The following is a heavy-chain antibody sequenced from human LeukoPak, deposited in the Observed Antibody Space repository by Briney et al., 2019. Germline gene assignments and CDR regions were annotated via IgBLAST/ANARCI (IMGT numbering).Heavy chain of an antibody. J-gene: IGHJ4*02. CDR3: ARMSSGYFYYFDY. CDR1: GFTFSSYG. V-gene: IGHV3-30*19. Sequence: GGSLRLSCAASGFTFSSYGMHWVRQAPGKGLEWVAYIQYDGSNEQYADSVKGRLSISRDSSKNILYLQMNSLRAEDTAVYYCARMSSGYFYYFDYWGQGTLVTVSS. CDR2: IQYDGSNE. D-gene: IGHD3-22*01.